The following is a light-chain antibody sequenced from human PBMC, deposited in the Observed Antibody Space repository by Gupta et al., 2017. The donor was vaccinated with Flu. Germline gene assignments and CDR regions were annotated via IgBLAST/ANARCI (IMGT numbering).Light chain of an antibody. CDR3: QQEDSTPYI. CDR1: QSVLYSSNNKNY. J-gene: IGKJ2*01. V-gene: IGKV4-1*01. Sequence: DIVMTQSPDSLAVSLGERATINYKSSQSVLYSSNNKNYLAWYQQKPGQPPKLLIYWASTRESGVPDRFSGSGSGTDFTLTISSLQAEDVAVYYCQQEDSTPYIFGQGTKLDIK. CDR2: WAS.